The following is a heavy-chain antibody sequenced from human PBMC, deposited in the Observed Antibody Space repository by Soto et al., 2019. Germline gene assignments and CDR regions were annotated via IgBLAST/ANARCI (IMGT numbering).Heavy chain of an antibody. Sequence: GGSLRLSCAASGFTFSSYSMNWVRQAPGKGLEWVSSISSSSSYIYYADSVKGRFTISRDNAKNSLYLQMNSLRAEDTAVYYCARGPHYYDSSGYQTMDVWGQGTTVTVSS. V-gene: IGHV3-21*01. CDR3: ARGPHYYDSSGYQTMDV. CDR2: ISSSSSYI. D-gene: IGHD3-22*01. J-gene: IGHJ6*02. CDR1: GFTFSSYS.